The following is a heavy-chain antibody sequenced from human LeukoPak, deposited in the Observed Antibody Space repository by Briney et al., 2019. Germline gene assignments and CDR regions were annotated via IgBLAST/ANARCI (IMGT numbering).Heavy chain of an antibody. J-gene: IGHJ5*02. CDR3: ARATPKNWWFDP. CDR2: INPNSGGT. V-gene: IGHV1-2*02. Sequence: ASVKVSCKASGYTFTGYYMHWVRQAPGQGLEWMGWINPNSGGTNYAQKFQGRVTMTRDTSISIAYMELSRLRSDDTAVYYCARATPKNWWFDPWGQGTLVTVSS. CDR1: GYTFTGYY. D-gene: IGHD1-1*01.